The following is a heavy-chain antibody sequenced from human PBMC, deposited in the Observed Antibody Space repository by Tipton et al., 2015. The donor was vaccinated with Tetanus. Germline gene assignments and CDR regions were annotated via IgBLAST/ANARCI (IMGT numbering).Heavy chain of an antibody. D-gene: IGHD3-10*01. Sequence: SLRLSCAASGFTFSSYAMHWVRQAPGKGLEWVAVISYDGSNKYYADSVKGRFTISRDNSKNTLYLQMNSLRAEDTAVYYCARDRVREYYGSGSSDYWGQGTLVTVSS. CDR1: GFTFSSYA. CDR2: ISYDGSNK. CDR3: ARDRVREYYGSGSSDY. V-gene: IGHV3-30-3*01. J-gene: IGHJ4*02.